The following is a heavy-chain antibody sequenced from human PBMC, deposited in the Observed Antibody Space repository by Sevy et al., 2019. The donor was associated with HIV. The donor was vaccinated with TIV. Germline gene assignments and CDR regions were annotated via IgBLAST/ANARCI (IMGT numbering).Heavy chain of an antibody. D-gene: IGHD3-9*01. CDR3: AREDDNLTGMNAFDI. CDR2: IYYSGST. CDR1: GDSISSYY. V-gene: IGHV4-59*01. Sequence: SETLSLTCTVSGDSISSYYWTWIRQPPGKGLEWIGDIYYSGSTNYNPSLKSRVTMSVDTSKNHFSLKLSSVTAADTAVYYCAREDDNLTGMNAFDIWGQGTMVTVSS. J-gene: IGHJ3*02.